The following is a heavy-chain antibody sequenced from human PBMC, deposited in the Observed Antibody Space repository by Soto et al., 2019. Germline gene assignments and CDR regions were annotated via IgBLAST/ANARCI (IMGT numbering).Heavy chain of an antibody. V-gene: IGHV3-23*01. CDR3: AKTTLTILPGIFWFDP. Sequence: GGSLRLSCAASGFTFNSYAMSWVRQAPGKGLEWVSAISASGDSTYYADAVKGRFTISRDNSKNTLYLEMNSLRAEDTALYYCAKTTLTILPGIFWFDPWGQGTLVKVSS. CDR1: GFTFNSYA. CDR2: ISASGDST. J-gene: IGHJ5*02. D-gene: IGHD3-3*01.